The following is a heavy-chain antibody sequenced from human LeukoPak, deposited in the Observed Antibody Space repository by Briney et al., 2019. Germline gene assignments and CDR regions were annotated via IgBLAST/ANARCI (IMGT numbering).Heavy chain of an antibody. CDR3: AREGGGNGHYYYYGMDV. CDR1: GFTFSSDS. J-gene: IGHJ6*02. V-gene: IGHV3-48*02. CDR2: ISSSSSTI. D-gene: IGHD4-23*01. Sequence: TGGSLRLSCAASGFTFSSDSMNWVRQAPGKGLEWVSYISSSSSTIYYADSVKGRFTISRDNAKNSLYLQMNSLRDEDTAVYYCAREGGGNGHYYYYGMDVWGQGTTVTVSS.